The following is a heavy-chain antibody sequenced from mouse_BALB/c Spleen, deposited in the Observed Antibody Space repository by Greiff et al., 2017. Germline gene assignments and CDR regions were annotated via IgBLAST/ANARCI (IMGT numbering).Heavy chain of an antibody. J-gene: IGHJ3*01. CDR2: ISDGGSYT. V-gene: IGHV5-4*02. CDR1: GFTFSDYY. CDR3: AREGDYDSFAY. Sequence: DVKLQESGGGLVKPGGSLKLSCAASGFTFSDYYMYWVRQTPEKRLEWVATISDGGSYTYYPDSVKGRFTISRDNAKNNLYLQMSSLKSEDTAMYYCAREGDYDSFAYWGQGTLVTVSA. D-gene: IGHD2-4*01.